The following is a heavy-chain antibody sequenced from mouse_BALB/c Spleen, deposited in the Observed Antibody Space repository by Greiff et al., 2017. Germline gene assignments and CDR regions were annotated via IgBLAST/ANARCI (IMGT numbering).Heavy chain of an antibody. J-gene: IGHJ3*01. D-gene: IGHD4-1*01. CDR1: GFNIKDTY. V-gene: IGHV14-3*02. CDR3: AFGVGTPAWFAY. CDR2: IDPANGNT. Sequence: VQLQQSGAELVKPGASVKLSCTASGFNIKDTYMHWVKQRPEQGLEWIGRIDPANGNTKYDPKFQGKATITADTSSNTAYLQLSSLTSEDTAVYYCAFGVGTPAWFAYWGQGTLVTVSA.